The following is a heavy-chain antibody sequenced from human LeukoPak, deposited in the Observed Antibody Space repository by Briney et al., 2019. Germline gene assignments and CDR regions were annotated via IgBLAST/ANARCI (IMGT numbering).Heavy chain of an antibody. CDR3: ARPGVSYYYGSGSYYNDY. D-gene: IGHD3-10*01. CDR1: GGSFNAYY. J-gene: IGHJ4*02. V-gene: IGHV4-34*01. CDR2: INHGGST. Sequence: SETLSLTCAVYGGSFNAYYWTWIRRPPGKGLEWIGEINHGGSTNYNPSLKSRVTISVDTSKNQFSLKLSSVTAADTAVYYCARPGVSYYYGSGSYYNDYWGQGTLVTVSS.